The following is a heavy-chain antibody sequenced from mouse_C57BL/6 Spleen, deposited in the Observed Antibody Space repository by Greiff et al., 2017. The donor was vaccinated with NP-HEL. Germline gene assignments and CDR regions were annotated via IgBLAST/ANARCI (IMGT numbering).Heavy chain of an antibody. CDR3: ARRGYDYDHFDY. Sequence: QVQLQQSGAELMKPGASVKLSCKATGYTFTGYWIEWVNQRPGHGLEWIGELLPGCGSTYYNAKFKGKATFTADTSSNAAYMQLSSLTTEDSAIYYCARRGYDYDHFDYWGQGTTLTVSS. CDR1: GYTFTGYW. CDR2: LLPGCGST. J-gene: IGHJ2*01. V-gene: IGHV1-9*01. D-gene: IGHD2-4*01.